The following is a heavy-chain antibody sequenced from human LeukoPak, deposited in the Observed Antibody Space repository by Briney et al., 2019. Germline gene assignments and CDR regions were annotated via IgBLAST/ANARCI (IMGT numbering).Heavy chain of an antibody. J-gene: IGHJ4*02. CDR1: GGSISSSSYY. CDR2: IYYSGST. CDR3: ARQEDPWGFRGVKDY. Sequence: PSETLSLTCTVSGGSISSSSYYWGWIRQPPGKGLEWIGSIYYSGSTYYNPSLKGRVTISVDTSKNQFSLKLSSVTAADTAVYYCARQEDPWGFRGVKDYWGQGTLVTVSS. D-gene: IGHD3-10*01. V-gene: IGHV4-39*01.